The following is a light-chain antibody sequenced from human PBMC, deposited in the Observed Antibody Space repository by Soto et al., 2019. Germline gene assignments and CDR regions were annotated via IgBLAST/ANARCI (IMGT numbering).Light chain of an antibody. CDR1: QSVPTY. CDR3: QQYVTSQVT. Sequence: EVVLTQSPSSLFFTAGERAILSYRACQSVPTYLAWYQQKPGQAPRPLIYDVSNRAAGIPARFSGSGSGTDFTLTITRLEPEDFAVYYCQQYVTSQVTLGPGTKVDIK. J-gene: IGKJ3*01. CDR2: DVS. V-gene: IGKV3-11*01.